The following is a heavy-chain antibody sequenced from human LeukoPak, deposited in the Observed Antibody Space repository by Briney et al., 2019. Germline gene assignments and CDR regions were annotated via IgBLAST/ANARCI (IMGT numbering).Heavy chain of an antibody. CDR1: GGSISSYY. D-gene: IGHD3-10*01. CDR3: ARGVQGNFDY. Sequence: SETLSLTCTVSGGSISSYYWSWIRQPPGKGLEWIGYIYYSGSTNYNPSLKSRVTISVDTSKNQFSLKLSSVTAAETAVYYCARGVQGNFDYWGEGTVVTVSS. CDR2: IYYSGST. V-gene: IGHV4-59*01. J-gene: IGHJ4*02.